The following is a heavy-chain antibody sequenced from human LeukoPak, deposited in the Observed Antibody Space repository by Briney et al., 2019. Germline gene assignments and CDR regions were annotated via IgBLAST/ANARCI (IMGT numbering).Heavy chain of an antibody. CDR1: GYTFTSYA. CDR2: INPNSGGT. J-gene: IGHJ4*02. V-gene: IGHV1-2*02. Sequence: ASVKVSCKASGYTFTSYAMNWVRQAPGQGLEWMGWINPNSGGTNYAQKFQGRVTMTRDTSISTAYMELSRLRSDDTAVYYCASSPRNSEYYFDYWGQGTLVTVSS. CDR3: ASSPRNSEYYFDY.